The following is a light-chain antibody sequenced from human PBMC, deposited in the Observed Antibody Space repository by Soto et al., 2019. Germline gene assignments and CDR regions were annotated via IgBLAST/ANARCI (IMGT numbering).Light chain of an antibody. CDR1: QTVGRNY. CDR2: DAS. Sequence: EIVLTQSPGSLSLFPGERATLSCRASQTVGRNYPAWFQQKPGQAPRLLIYDASTRATGIPDKFGGSGSGTDFTLTISRLEPEDFAVYYCQQYVNSPITFGQGTRLEIK. J-gene: IGKJ5*01. CDR3: QQYVNSPIT. V-gene: IGKV3-20*01.